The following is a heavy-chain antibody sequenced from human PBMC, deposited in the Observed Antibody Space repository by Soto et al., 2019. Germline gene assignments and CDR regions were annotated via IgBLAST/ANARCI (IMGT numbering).Heavy chain of an antibody. J-gene: IGHJ4*02. CDR2: VTPFNGDV. V-gene: IGHV1-45*02. CDR3: APGGAGPAPFTWELPDH. CDR1: GYTFPQRY. D-gene: IGHD1-26*01. Sequence: QMQLVQSGAEVRKTGSSVKVSCKASGYTFPQRYLHWMRQAPGQALEWMGWVTPFNGDVNYAQKFQERVTITRDRSLNTAYMEMSSLRSEDTAMYYCAPGGAGPAPFTWELPDHWGQGTLVTVSS.